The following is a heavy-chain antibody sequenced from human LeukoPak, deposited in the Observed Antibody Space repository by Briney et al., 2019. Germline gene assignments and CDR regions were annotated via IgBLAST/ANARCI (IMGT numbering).Heavy chain of an antibody. CDR2: IWYDGSDK. D-gene: IGHD3-10*01. V-gene: IGHV3-33*01. CDR3: ARGDHGSGSYYDF. CDR1: GFTFSSFG. J-gene: IGHJ4*02. Sequence: GRSLRLSCAASGFTFSSFGMHWVRQAPGKGLEWVAIIWYDGSDKYYADSVKGRLTISRDNSKNTLYLQMNSLRAEDTAVCYCARGDHGSGSYYDFWGQGTLVTVSS.